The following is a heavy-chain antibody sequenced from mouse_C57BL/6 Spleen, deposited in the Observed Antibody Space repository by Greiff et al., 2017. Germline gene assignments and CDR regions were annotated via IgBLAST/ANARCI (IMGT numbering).Heavy chain of an antibody. CDR1: GYTFTSYW. D-gene: IGHD2-3*01. V-gene: IGHV1-52*01. J-gene: IGHJ2*01. Sequence: KQPCKASGYTFTSYWMHWVKQRPIQGLEWIGNIDPSDSETHYNQKFKDKATLTVDKTSSTAYMQLSSVTSEGSAVYCCTRPRYDGYYYYFDYWGQGTTLTVSS. CDR2: IDPSDSET. CDR3: TRPRYDGYYYYFDY.